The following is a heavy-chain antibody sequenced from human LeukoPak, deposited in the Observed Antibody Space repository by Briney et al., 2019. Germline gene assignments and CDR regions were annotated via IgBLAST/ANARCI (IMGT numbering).Heavy chain of an antibody. CDR1: GFTFSSYS. D-gene: IGHD1-7*01. J-gene: IGHJ3*02. Sequence: GGPLRLSCAASGFTFSSYSMNWVRQAPGKGLEWVSSISSSSSYIYYADSVKGRFTISRDNAKNSLYLQMNSLRAEDTAVYYCGIDFGLTGTKRSFDIWGQGTMVTVSS. V-gene: IGHV3-21*04. CDR3: GIDFGLTGTKRSFDI. CDR2: ISSSSSYI.